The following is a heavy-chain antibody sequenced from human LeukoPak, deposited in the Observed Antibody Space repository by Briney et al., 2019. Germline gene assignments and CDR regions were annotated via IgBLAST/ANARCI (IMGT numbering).Heavy chain of an antibody. J-gene: IGHJ4*02. D-gene: IGHD5-18*01. CDR2: INHSGST. CDR1: GGSFSGYY. CDR3: ARGGGYSYDFVC. V-gene: IGHV4-34*01. Sequence: SETLSLTCAVYGGSFSGYYWSWIRQPPGKGLEWIGEINHSGSTNYNPSLKSRVTISVDTSKNQFSLKLSSVTAADTAVYYCARGGGYSYDFVCWGQGTLVSDSS.